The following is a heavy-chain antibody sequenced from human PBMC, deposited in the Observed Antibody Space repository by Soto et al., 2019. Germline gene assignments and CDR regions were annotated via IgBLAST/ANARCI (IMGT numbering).Heavy chain of an antibody. V-gene: IGHV5-10-1*01. CDR1: GYSFTSYW. Sequence: PGESLKISCKGSGYSFTSYWISWVRQMPGKGLEWMGRIDPSDSYTNYSPSFQGHVTISADKSISTAYLQWSSLKASDTAMYYCARRYCSSTSCSYGMDVWGQGTTVTVSS. J-gene: IGHJ6*02. CDR2: IDPSDSYT. D-gene: IGHD2-2*01. CDR3: ARRYCSSTSCSYGMDV.